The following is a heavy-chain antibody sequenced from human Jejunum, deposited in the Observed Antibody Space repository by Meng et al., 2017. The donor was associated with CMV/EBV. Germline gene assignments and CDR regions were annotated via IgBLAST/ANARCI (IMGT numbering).Heavy chain of an antibody. CDR3: ARDRFFGDDGSGAYFHDY. Sequence: RSNDMNWVRQAPGKGLEWVASISSSCIVVQYAESVKGRFVVSRDNAKKSLYLQMSSLRAEDTAVYYCARDRFFGDDGSGAYFHDYWGQGTLVTVSS. D-gene: IGHD3-10*01. J-gene: IGHJ4*02. V-gene: IGHV3-48*03. CDR1: RSND. CDR2: ISSSCIVV.